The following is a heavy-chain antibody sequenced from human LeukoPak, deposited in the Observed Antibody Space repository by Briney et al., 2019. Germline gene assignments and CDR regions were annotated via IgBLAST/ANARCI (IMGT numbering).Heavy chain of an antibody. Sequence: GGSLRLSCAASGFTFSSSAMSWVRQAPGKGLEWVSVIYSGGSTYYADSVKGRFTISRDNSKNTLYLQMNSLRAEDTAVYYCARFGNYAYYYGMDVWGQGTTVTVSS. V-gene: IGHV3-53*01. CDR3: ARFGNYAYYYGMDV. D-gene: IGHD4-11*01. CDR1: GFTFSSSA. J-gene: IGHJ6*02. CDR2: IYSGGST.